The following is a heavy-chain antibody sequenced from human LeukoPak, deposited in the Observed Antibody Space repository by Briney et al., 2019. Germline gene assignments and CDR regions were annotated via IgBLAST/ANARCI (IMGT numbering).Heavy chain of an antibody. J-gene: IGHJ4*02. CDR1: GFTFSCYA. CDR3: AREGGYCSSTSCYHYFDY. Sequence: GGSLRLSCAASGFTFSCYAMHWVRQAPGKGLEYVSAISSNGGSTYYANSVKGRFTISRDNSKNTLYLQMGSLRAEDMAVYYCAREGGYCSSTSCYHYFDYWGQGTLVTVSS. D-gene: IGHD2-2*01. V-gene: IGHV3-64*01. CDR2: ISSNGGST.